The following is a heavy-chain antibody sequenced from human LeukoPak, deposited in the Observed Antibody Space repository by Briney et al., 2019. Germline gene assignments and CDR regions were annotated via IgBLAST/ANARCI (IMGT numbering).Heavy chain of an antibody. J-gene: IGHJ4*02. CDR2: INSDMSST. CDR3: ARDIAVSGNYFDY. CDR1: GFTFSNYW. D-gene: IGHD6-19*01. V-gene: IGHV3-74*01. Sequence: GGSLRLSCAASGFTFSNYWMHWVRQAPGKGLVWVSRINSDMSSTNYADSVKGRFTISRDNAKNTLYLQMNSLRAEDTAVYYCARDIAVSGNYFDYWGQGTLATVSS.